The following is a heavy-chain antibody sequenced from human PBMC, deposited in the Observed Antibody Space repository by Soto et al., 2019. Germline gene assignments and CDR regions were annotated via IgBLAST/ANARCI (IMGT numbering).Heavy chain of an antibody. Sequence: SGGSLRLSCAASGFSFSNFAMTWVRQAPGKGLEWVSTISSSGGGPFYADSVKGRFTISRDNSKSIVYLQMDSLRPEDTALYYCAKWTYLDYWGQGALVTSPQ. CDR2: ISSSGGGP. CDR1: GFSFSNFA. CDR3: AKWTYLDY. J-gene: IGHJ4*02. V-gene: IGHV3-23*01.